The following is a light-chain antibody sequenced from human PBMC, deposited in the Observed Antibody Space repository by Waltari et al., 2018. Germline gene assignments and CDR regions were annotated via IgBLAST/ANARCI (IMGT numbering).Light chain of an antibody. CDR2: GAS. V-gene: IGKV3-20*01. CDR3: QQYGTSPTT. Sequence: VLTQSPGTLSLSPGERVTLSCRASQSVSSSYLAWYQQKPGQAPRLLIYGASTSATGIPDRFSGSGSETDFSLTISRLEPEDCAVYYCQQYGTSPTTFGQGTKVEIK. J-gene: IGKJ1*01. CDR1: QSVSSSY.